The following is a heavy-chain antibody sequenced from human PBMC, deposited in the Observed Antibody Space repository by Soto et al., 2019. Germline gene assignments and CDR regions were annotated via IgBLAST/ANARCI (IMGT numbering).Heavy chain of an antibody. J-gene: IGHJ6*02. Sequence: GGSLRLSCAASGFTFSSYWMNWVRQAPGKGLEWVANIKEDGSKKYYVDSVKGRFTISRDNAKNSLFLQMNSLRAEDTAVYYCARGSYYDFWSGSPMDVWGQGTTVTVSS. D-gene: IGHD3-3*01. V-gene: IGHV3-7*01. CDR3: ARGSYYDFWSGSPMDV. CDR1: GFTFSSYW. CDR2: IKEDGSKK.